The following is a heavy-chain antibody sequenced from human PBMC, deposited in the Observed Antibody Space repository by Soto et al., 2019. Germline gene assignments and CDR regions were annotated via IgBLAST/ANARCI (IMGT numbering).Heavy chain of an antibody. CDR2: ISAYNGNT. Sequence: VSCKASGYPFTSYGISWVRQAPGQGLEWMGWISAYNGNTNYAQRLQGRVTMTTDTSTSTAYMELRSLRSDDTAVYYCERDNEGSSGYYYVGTQYFQHWGQGNLVTVAS. D-gene: IGHD3-22*01. V-gene: IGHV1-18*01. CDR1: GYPFTSYG. J-gene: IGHJ1*01. CDR3: ERDNEGSSGYYYVGTQYFQH.